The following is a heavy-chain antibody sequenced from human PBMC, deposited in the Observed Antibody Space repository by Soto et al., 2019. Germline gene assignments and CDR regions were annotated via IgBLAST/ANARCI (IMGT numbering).Heavy chain of an antibody. Sequence: ASVKVSCKASGYTFTGYYMHWVRQAPGQVLEWMGWINPNSGGTNYAQKFQGWVTMTRDTSISTAYMELSRLRSDDTAVYYCARETPLWFGEGYYYGMDVWGQGTTVTVSS. CDR3: ARETPLWFGEGYYYGMDV. CDR2: INPNSGGT. CDR1: GYTFTGYY. J-gene: IGHJ6*02. D-gene: IGHD3-10*01. V-gene: IGHV1-2*04.